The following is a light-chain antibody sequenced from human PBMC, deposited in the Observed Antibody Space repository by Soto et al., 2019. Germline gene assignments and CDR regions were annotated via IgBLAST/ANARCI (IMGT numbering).Light chain of an antibody. CDR2: GAS. J-gene: IGKJ1*01. Sequence: DIQMTQSPSSLSGSIGDRVTITCRASQSISRHLNWYQQNPGKAPQLLIYGASSLQSGVPSRFSGSGSGTDFTLSISGLQPEDFPTYYCQQSFSTPRTFGQRTKVDIK. CDR3: QQSFSTPRT. V-gene: IGKV1-39*01. CDR1: QSISRH.